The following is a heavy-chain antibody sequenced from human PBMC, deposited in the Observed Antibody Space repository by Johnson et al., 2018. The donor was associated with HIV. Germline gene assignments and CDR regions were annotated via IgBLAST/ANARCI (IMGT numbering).Heavy chain of an antibody. CDR3: ARGGGSSWSDAFDI. D-gene: IGHD6-13*01. V-gene: IGHV3-7*04. CDR1: GFTFSSYW. CDR2: IQQDGSEK. Sequence: VQLVESGGGLVQPGGSLRLSCAASGFTFSSYWMSWVRQAPGTGLELVANIQQDGSEKYYVDSVKGRFTISSDNAKNSLYLQMNSLRAEDTAVYYCARGGGSSWSDAFDIWGQGTMVTVSS. J-gene: IGHJ3*02.